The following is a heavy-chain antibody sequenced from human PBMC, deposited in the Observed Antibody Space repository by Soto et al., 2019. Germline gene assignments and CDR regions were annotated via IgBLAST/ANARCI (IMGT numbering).Heavy chain of an antibody. CDR3: AKDSPPPRE. Sequence: QVQLVQSGAEVKKPGASVKVSCKASGYTFTSYHITWVRQAPGQGLEWMGWISAYNGNTNYAQKLQGRVTMTTDTTTTKATMELRSLRSDATALYYCAKDSPPPREWGQGTLVTVSS. CDR1: GYTFTSYH. V-gene: IGHV1-18*01. J-gene: IGHJ4*02. CDR2: ISAYNGNT.